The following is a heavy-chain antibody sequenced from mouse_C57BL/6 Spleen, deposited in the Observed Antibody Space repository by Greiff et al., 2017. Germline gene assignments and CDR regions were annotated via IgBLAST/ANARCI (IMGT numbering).Heavy chain of an antibody. CDR1: GYSFTGYF. V-gene: IGHV1-20*01. J-gene: IGHJ1*03. CDR2: INPYNGDT. D-gene: IGHD1-1*01. Sequence: VQLQQPGAELVKPGASVKMSCKASGYSFTGYFMNWVMQSHGKSLEWIGRINPYNGDTFYNQKFKGKATLTVDKSSSTAHMELRSLTSEDSAVYYCARYYGSSYGYFDVWGTGTTVTVSS. CDR3: ARYYGSSYGYFDV.